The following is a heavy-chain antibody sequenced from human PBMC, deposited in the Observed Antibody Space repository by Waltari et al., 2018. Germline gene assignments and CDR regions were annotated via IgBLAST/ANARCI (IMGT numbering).Heavy chain of an antibody. D-gene: IGHD3-16*01. J-gene: IGHJ3*01. CDR1: GGSITNNRHY. CDR3: ATYIGASIGTAAFDV. Sequence: QLHLQESGPGLVKPSETLSLTCSVSGGSITNNRHYWGWIRQTPGKGLEWIAIISYTGAKDNNPSLKSRVTISGDTSKTQFSLKLTSVTAADTAVYYCATYIGASIGTAAFDVWGRGALVTVSS. CDR2: ISYTGAK. V-gene: IGHV4-39*01.